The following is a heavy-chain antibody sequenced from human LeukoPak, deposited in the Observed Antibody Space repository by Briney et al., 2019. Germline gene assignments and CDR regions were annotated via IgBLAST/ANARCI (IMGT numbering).Heavy chain of an antibody. CDR2: ISADGAT. Sequence: GGSLRLSCIVSGFTVSTTLMDWVRQAPGKGPEWVSHISADGATVYADSVKGRFTISRDISKNMVYLQMNSLRAEDTAVYYCASSISWEDYFYYYGMDVWGQGTTVTVSS. D-gene: IGHD2-2*01. CDR1: GFTVSTTL. CDR3: ASSISWEDYFYYYGMDV. J-gene: IGHJ6*02. V-gene: IGHV3-66*02.